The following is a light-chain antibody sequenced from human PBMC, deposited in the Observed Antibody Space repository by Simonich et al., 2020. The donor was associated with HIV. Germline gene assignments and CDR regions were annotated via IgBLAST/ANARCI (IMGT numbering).Light chain of an antibody. CDR3: QQRSNWPLT. J-gene: IGKJ4*01. CDR2: DAS. CDR1: HDIANY. V-gene: IGKV1-33*01. Sequence: DIQMTQSPSSLSASVGDRVTITCQASHDIANYLNLYQQKPGKAPKPLIFDASNLETGVPSRFSGNASGTDFTFTISSLEPADFAVYYCQQRSNWPLTFGGGTKVEIK.